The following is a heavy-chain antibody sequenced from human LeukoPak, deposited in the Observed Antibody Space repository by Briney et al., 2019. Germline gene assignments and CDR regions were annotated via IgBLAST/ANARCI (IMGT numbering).Heavy chain of an antibody. J-gene: IGHJ4*02. CDR3: ARDSGSSGQNFDY. CDR1: GYTFTSYA. CDR2: INAGNGNT. D-gene: IGHD3-22*01. V-gene: IGHV1-3*01. Sequence: ASVKVSCKASGYTFTSYAMHWVRQAPGQRLEWMGWINAGNGNTKYSQKFQGRVTITRDTSPSTAYMELSSLRSEDTAVYYCARDSGSSGQNFDYWGQGTLVTVSS.